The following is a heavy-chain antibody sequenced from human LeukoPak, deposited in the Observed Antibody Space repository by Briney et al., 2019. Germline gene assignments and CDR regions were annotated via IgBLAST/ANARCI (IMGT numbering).Heavy chain of an antibody. J-gene: IGHJ6*02. D-gene: IGHD5-18*01. CDR2: IDPSDSYT. CDR3: ARQTVDTAMVYYYYGMDV. CDR1: GYSFTSYW. V-gene: IGHV5-10-1*01. Sequence: GESLRISCKGSGYSFTSYWISWVRQMPGKGLEWMGRIDPSDSYTNYSPSFQGRVTISADKSISTAYLQWSSPKASDTAMYYCARQTVDTAMVYYYYGMDVWGQGTTVTVSS.